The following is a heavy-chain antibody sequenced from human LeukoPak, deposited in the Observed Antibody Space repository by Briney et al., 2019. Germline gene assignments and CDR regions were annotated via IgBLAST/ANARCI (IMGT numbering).Heavy chain of an antibody. CDR3: AKDDSSGYFGAGAFDY. CDR1: GFTFSSYA. D-gene: IGHD3-22*01. CDR2: ISSSGTAT. V-gene: IGHV3-23*01. Sequence: PGGSLRLSCAASGFTFSSYAMGWVRQAPGQGLEWVSSISSSGTATYYADSVKDRFTISRDNTKNTLYLQMHSLRVEDTAVYFCAKDDSSGYFGAGAFDYWGQGTLVTVSS. J-gene: IGHJ4*02.